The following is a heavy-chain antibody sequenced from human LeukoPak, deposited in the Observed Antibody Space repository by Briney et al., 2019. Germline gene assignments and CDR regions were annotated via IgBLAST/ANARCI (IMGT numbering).Heavy chain of an antibody. J-gene: IGHJ6*03. Sequence: GGSLRLSCAASGFTFSSYGMSWVRQAPGKGLEWVSAISGSGGSTYYADSVKGRFTISRDNSKNTLYLQMNSLRAEDTAVYYCAKGGYCSSTSCKYYYYYMDVWGKGTTVTISS. D-gene: IGHD2-2*01. CDR3: AKGGYCSSTSCKYYYYYMDV. CDR1: GFTFSSYG. V-gene: IGHV3-23*01. CDR2: ISGSGGST.